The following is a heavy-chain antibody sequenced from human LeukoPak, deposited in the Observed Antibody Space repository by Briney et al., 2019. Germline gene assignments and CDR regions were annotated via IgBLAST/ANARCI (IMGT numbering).Heavy chain of an antibody. CDR1: GYTFTGYY. J-gene: IGHJ4*02. Sequence: ASVKVSCKAAGYTFTGYYMHWVRQAPGQGLEWMGWINPNSGGTNYAQKFQGWVTMTRDTSISTAYMELSRLRSDDTAVYYCARGDMVRGVMNLLFDYWGQGTLVTVSS. CDR2: INPNSGGT. V-gene: IGHV1-2*04. CDR3: ARGDMVRGVMNLLFDY. D-gene: IGHD3-10*01.